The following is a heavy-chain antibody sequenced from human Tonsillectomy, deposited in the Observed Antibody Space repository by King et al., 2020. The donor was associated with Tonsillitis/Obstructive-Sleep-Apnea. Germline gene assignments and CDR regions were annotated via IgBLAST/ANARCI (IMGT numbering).Heavy chain of an antibody. CDR1: GGSFSGYY. Sequence: VQLQQWGAGLLKPSETLSLTCAVYGGSFSGYYWSWIRQPPGKGLEWIGEINHSGSTNYNPSLKSRVTISVDTSKNQFSLKLSSVTAADTAVYYCAGEKVVSGKPIVWGQGTLVTVSS. CDR2: INHSGST. D-gene: IGHD2-15*01. J-gene: IGHJ4*02. V-gene: IGHV4-34*01. CDR3: AGEKVVSGKPIV.